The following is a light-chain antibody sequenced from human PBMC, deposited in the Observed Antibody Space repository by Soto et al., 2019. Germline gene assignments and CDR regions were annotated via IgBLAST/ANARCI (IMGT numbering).Light chain of an antibody. Sequence: QSVLTQPPSASGTPGQRVTISCSGSSSNIGSNTVNWYQQLPGTAPKLLINANNQRPSGVPDRFSGSKSGTSASLAISWLQSEEADYYCAAWDDSLDGYVFGTGTKVTVL. CDR1: SSNIGSNT. J-gene: IGLJ1*01. CDR3: AAWDDSLDGYV. V-gene: IGLV1-44*01. CDR2: ANN.